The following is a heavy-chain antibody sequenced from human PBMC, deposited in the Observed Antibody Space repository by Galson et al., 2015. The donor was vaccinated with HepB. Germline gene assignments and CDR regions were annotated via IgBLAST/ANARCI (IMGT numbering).Heavy chain of an antibody. CDR1: GFTFSIHG. CDR2: IWTDGSNE. J-gene: IGHJ4*02. D-gene: IGHD5-24*01. CDR3: ARDHRRLQAFDN. V-gene: IGHV3-33*01. Sequence: SLRLSCAASGFTFSIHGMHWVRQAPGKGLEWVAVIWTDGSNEYFGDSVKGRFTISRDNSKNTLFLQMNSLRADDTAVYYCARDHRRLQAFDNWGQGTLVTVSS.